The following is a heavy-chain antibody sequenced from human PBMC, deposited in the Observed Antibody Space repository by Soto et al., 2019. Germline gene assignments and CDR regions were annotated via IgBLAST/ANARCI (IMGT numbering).Heavy chain of an antibody. CDR3: ATTMIVVVDDAFDI. V-gene: IGHV1-24*01. CDR1: GYTLTELS. J-gene: IGHJ3*02. D-gene: IGHD3-22*01. Sequence: ASVKVSCKVSGYTLTELSMHWVRQAPGKGLEWMGGFDPEDGETIYAQKFQGRVTMTEDTSTDTAYMELSSLRSEDTAVYYCATTMIVVVDDAFDIWGPGTMVTVSS. CDR2: FDPEDGET.